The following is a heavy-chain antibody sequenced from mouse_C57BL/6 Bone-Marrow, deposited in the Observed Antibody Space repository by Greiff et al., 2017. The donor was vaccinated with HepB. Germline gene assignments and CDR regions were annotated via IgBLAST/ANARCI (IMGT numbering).Heavy chain of an antibody. D-gene: IGHD2-3*01. J-gene: IGHJ1*03. CDR2: IDPSDSYT. CDR3: EKFYNGSLDV. V-gene: IGHV1-50*01. Sequence: QVQLQQSGAELVKPGASVKLSCTASGYTFTSYCMPWVNPEPGQGLEWIGDIDPSDSYTNYNQKFKGKATLTVDTSSSPAYMQLSSLTSEDSTVYNCEKFYNGSLDVWGTGTTVTVSS. CDR1: GYTFTSYC.